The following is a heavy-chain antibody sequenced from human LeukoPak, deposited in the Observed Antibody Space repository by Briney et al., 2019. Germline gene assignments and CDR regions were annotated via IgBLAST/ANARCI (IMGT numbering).Heavy chain of an antibody. CDR3: ARGRNDNGGMFFDS. Sequence: SETLSLTCTVSGGPMRSYYWSWIRQAPGKGLEWIGFIPYSGYTSYSPSLKSRVAISVDTSRSQFSLRLNSMTAADTAIYYCARGRNDNGGMFFDSWAQGTLVTVSS. V-gene: IGHV4-59*01. CDR1: GGPMRSYY. D-gene: IGHD4-23*01. CDR2: IPYSGYT. J-gene: IGHJ4*02.